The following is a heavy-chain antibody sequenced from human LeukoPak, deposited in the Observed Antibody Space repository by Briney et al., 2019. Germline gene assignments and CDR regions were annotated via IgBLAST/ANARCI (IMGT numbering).Heavy chain of an antibody. D-gene: IGHD3-10*01. CDR3: ARVLSYGSGSYRRATFDY. J-gene: IGHJ4*02. CDR2: ISYDGSNK. Sequence: GGSLRLSCAASGFTFSSYAMHWVRQAPGKGLEWVAVISYDGSNKYYADSVKGRFTISRDNSKNTLYLQMNSLRAEDTAVYYCARVLSYGSGSYRRATFDYWGQGTLVTVSS. CDR1: GFTFSSYA. V-gene: IGHV3-30-3*01.